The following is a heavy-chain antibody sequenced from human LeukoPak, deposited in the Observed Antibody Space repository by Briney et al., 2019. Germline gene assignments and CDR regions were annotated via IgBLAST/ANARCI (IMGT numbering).Heavy chain of an antibody. V-gene: IGHV3-23*01. D-gene: IGHD6-19*01. CDR1: GFTFSSYA. Sequence: GGSLRLSCAASGFTFSSYAMSWVRQAPGKGLEWVSAISGSGGSTYYADSVKGRFTISRDDSKNTLYLQMNSLRAEDTAVYYCAKKIAVATYNWFDPWGQGTLVTVSS. J-gene: IGHJ5*02. CDR3: AKKIAVATYNWFDP. CDR2: ISGSGGST.